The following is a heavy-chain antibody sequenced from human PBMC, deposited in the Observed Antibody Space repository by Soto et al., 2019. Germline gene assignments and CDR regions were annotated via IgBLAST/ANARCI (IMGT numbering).Heavy chain of an antibody. V-gene: IGHV3-9*01. J-gene: IGHJ6*02. D-gene: IGHD5-18*01. CDR3: AKGNGIQLWLGRYYYYYYCMDV. CDR1: GFTFDDYA. Sequence: EVQLVESGGGLVQPGRSLRLSCAASGFTFDDYAMHWVRQAPGKGLEWVSGISWNSGSIGYADSVKGRFTISRDNAKNSLYLQMNSLRAEDTALYYCAKGNGIQLWLGRYYYYYYCMDVWGQGTTVTVSS. CDR2: ISWNSGSI.